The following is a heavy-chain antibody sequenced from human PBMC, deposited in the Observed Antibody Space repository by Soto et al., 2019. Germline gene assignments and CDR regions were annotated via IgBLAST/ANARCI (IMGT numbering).Heavy chain of an antibody. Sequence: PGGSLRLSCAASGFTFSDYYMNWIRQAPGKGLEWVSYISSGAITIYYADSVKGRFTISRDNAKNSLYLQMNSLRAEDTAVYYCAGQSSSSSVEFWGQGTLVTVSS. CDR1: GFTFSDYY. V-gene: IGHV3-11*01. CDR3: AGQSSSSSVEF. J-gene: IGHJ4*02. D-gene: IGHD6-6*01. CDR2: ISSGAITI.